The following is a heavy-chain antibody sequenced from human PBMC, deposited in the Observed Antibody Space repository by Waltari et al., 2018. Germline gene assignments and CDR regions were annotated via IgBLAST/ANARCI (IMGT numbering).Heavy chain of an antibody. CDR3: AKDLTQGDYFGY. CDR2: IWYDGSNK. CDR1: GFTFSSYG. J-gene: IGHJ4*02. V-gene: IGHV3-30*18. D-gene: IGHD2-15*01. Sequence: QVQLVESGGGVVQPGRSLRLYCAASGFTFSSYGMHWVRQAPGKGLEWVAVIWYDGSNKYYADTVKGRFTISRDNSKNTLYLQMNSLRAEDTAMYYCAKDLTQGDYFGYWGQGTLVTVSS.